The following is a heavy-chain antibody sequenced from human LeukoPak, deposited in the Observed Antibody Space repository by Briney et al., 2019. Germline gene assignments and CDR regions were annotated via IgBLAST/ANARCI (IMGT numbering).Heavy chain of an antibody. D-gene: IGHD1-14*01. Sequence: MTGGSLRLSCAASGFTFSSYSMTWVRQAPGKGLEWISSISTSSSFIYYADSVKGRFTISRDNAKNSLYLQMNSLKAEEPAVYYCARDLYRENPEAFDIWGRGTMVTVSS. V-gene: IGHV3-21*01. J-gene: IGHJ3*02. CDR2: ISTSSSFI. CDR3: ARDLYRENPEAFDI. CDR1: GFTFSSYS.